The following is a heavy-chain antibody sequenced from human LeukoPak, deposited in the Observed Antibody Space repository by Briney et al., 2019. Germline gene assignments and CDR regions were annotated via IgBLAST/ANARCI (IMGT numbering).Heavy chain of an antibody. V-gene: IGHV3-66*01. CDR3: ARDLLDSSCDYFGMDV. Sequence: GGSLRLSCAASQFTFATFAMCWVREAPGQGLEWVSVICSGGSTYYADSVKSRFTNSRDNSMNTLYLQMNSVRAADTAVYYCARDLLDSSCDYFGMDVWGQGTTVTVSS. J-gene: IGHJ6*02. CDR2: ICSGGST. CDR1: QFTFATFA. D-gene: IGHD3-22*01.